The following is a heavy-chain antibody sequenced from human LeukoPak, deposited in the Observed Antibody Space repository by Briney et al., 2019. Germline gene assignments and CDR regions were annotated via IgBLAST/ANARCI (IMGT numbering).Heavy chain of an antibody. D-gene: IGHD5-24*01. CDR1: GGSISSGSYY. V-gene: IGHV4-61*01. Sequence: PSETLSLTCTVSGGSISSGSYYWSWIRQPPGKGLEWIGYIYYSGSTNYNPSLKSRVTISVDTSKNQFSLKLSSVTAADTAVYYCASVRGRDGYNWNAFDIWGQGTMVTVSS. CDR3: ASVRGRDGYNWNAFDI. J-gene: IGHJ3*02. CDR2: IYYSGST.